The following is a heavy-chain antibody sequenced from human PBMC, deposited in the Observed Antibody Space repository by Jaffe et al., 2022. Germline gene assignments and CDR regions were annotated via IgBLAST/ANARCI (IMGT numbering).Heavy chain of an antibody. J-gene: IGHJ2*01. D-gene: IGHD5-12*01. Sequence: QVQLVESGGGVVQPGGSLRLSCAASGFTFSSYGMHWVRQAPGKGLEWVAFIRYDGSNKYYADSVKGRFTISRDNSKNTLYLQMNSLRAEDTAVYYCAKLGGATINRYFDLWGRGTLVTVSS. CDR3: AKLGGATINRYFDL. V-gene: IGHV3-30*02. CDR2: IRYDGSNK. CDR1: GFTFSSYG.